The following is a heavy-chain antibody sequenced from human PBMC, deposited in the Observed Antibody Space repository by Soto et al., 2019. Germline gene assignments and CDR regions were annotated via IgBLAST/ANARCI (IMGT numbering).Heavy chain of an antibody. D-gene: IGHD6-13*01. J-gene: IGHJ6*02. CDR1: GFAFSTYA. CDR2: ISGSGGSS. V-gene: IGHV3-23*01. Sequence: GGSLRLSCAAAGFAFSTYAMIWVRQAPGKGLEWVSVISGSGGSSYYAASVKGRFTISRDNSKNTLFLQMNGLRAEDTAVYYCAKVTKRAAAGRYEYYKYGMDVWGQGTTVTVSS. CDR3: AKVTKRAAAGRYEYYKYGMDV.